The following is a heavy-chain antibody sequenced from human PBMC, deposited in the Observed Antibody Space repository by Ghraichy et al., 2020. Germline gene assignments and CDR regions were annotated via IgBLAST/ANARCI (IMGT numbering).Heavy chain of an antibody. D-gene: IGHD5-24*01. CDR2: FSSDGTFT. CDR1: GFIFSEYP. Sequence: GESLRLSCAASGFIFSEYPMHWVRQGPDKGLECVAVFSSDGTFTYYPDSVRGRFFISRDSSRSTLLLHMNTLRPEDTALYYCARQPITRLWYFDLWGRGTLVTVSS. V-gene: IGHV3-30*04. J-gene: IGHJ2*01. CDR3: ARQPITRLWYFDL.